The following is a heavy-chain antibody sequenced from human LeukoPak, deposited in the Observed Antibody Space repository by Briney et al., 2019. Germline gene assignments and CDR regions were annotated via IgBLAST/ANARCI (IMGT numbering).Heavy chain of an antibody. Sequence: ASVKVSCKVSGYTLTELSMHWVRQAPGKGLEWVGGFDPEDGETIYAQKFQGRVTMTEDTSTDTAYMELSSLRSEDTAVYYCAKVPPIVYGDYPPFWFDYWGQGTLVTVSS. CDR2: FDPEDGET. CDR3: AKVPPIVYGDYPPFWFDY. D-gene: IGHD4-17*01. CDR1: GYTLTELS. J-gene: IGHJ4*02. V-gene: IGHV1-24*01.